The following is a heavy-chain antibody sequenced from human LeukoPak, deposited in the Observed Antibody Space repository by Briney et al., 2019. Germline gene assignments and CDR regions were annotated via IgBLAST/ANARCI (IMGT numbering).Heavy chain of an antibody. J-gene: IGHJ4*02. Sequence: TGGSLRLSCAASGFTFSSYSMNWVRQAPGKGLEWVSSISSSSSYIYYTDSVKGRFTISRDNSKNTLYLQMNSLRAEDTAVYYCARGLSAAASRNYFDYWGQGTLVTVSS. CDR2: ISSSSSYI. CDR1: GFTFSSYS. D-gene: IGHD6-13*01. CDR3: ARGLSAAASRNYFDY. V-gene: IGHV3-21*04.